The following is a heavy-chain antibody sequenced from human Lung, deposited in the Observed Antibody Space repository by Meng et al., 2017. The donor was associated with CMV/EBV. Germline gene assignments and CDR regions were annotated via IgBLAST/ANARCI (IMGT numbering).Heavy chain of an antibody. D-gene: IGHD6-13*01. Sequence: SETLSLXCAVYGGSFSGYYWSWIRQPPGKWLEWIGEINHSGSTNYNPSLKSRVTISVDTSKNQFSLKLSSVTAADTAVYYCASIAAAGNSPFDYWGKG. V-gene: IGHV4-34*01. CDR3: ASIAAAGNSPFDY. CDR2: INHSGST. J-gene: IGHJ4*02. CDR1: GGSFSGYY.